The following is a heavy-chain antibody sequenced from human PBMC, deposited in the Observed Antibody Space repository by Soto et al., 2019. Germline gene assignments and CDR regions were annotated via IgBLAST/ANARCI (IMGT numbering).Heavy chain of an antibody. CDR3: ARGCRRYFSGGSCWFPKDY. Sequence: GASVKVSCKASGYTFTSYDINWVRQATGQGLEWMGWMNPNSGNTGYAQKFQGRVTMTRNTSISTAYMELSSLRSGDTAVYYCARGCRRYFSGGSCWFPKDYWGQGTLVTVSS. D-gene: IGHD2-15*01. V-gene: IGHV1-8*01. J-gene: IGHJ4*02. CDR1: GYTFTSYD. CDR2: MNPNSGNT.